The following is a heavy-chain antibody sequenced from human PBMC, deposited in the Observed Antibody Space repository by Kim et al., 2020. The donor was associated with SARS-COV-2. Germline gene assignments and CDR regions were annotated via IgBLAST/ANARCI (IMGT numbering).Heavy chain of an antibody. D-gene: IGHD1-7*01. J-gene: IGHJ6*02. CDR2: ISAYNGNT. V-gene: IGHV1-18*04. CDR1: GYTFTSYG. CDR3: ARDRRLELRWPYYGMDV. Sequence: ASVKVSCKASGYTFTSYGISWVRQAPGQGLEWMGWISAYNGNTNYAQKLQGRVTMTTDTSTSTAYMELRSLRSDDTAVYYCARDRRLELRWPYYGMDVWGQGTTVTVSS.